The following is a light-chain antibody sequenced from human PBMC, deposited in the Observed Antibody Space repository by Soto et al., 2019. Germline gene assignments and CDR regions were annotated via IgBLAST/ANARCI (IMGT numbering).Light chain of an antibody. J-gene: IGKJ1*01. CDR1: QSINNW. V-gene: IGKV1-5*01. CDR3: QQYNSYPWT. CDR2: DAS. Sequence: DIQMTQSPSTLSASVGDRVTITCRASQSINNWLAWYQQKPGKAPKLLIYDASSLESGVPSSFSGSGSAMEFTLTISSLQPDEFASYYCQQYNSYPWTFGQGTKVEIK.